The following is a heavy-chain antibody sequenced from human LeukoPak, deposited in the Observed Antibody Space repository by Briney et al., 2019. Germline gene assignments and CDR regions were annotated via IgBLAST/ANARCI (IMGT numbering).Heavy chain of an antibody. D-gene: IGHD3-22*01. J-gene: IGHJ4*02. V-gene: IGHV3-53*01. Sequence: PGGSLRLSCAASGLTVSSNYMSWVRQAPGKGLEWVSVIYSGGSTYYADSVKGRFTISRDNSKNTLYLQMNSLRAEDTAVYYCARASDYYDSSGYFPDPLDYWGQGTLVTVSS. CDR3: ARASDYYDSSGYFPDPLDY. CDR1: GLTVSSNY. CDR2: IYSGGST.